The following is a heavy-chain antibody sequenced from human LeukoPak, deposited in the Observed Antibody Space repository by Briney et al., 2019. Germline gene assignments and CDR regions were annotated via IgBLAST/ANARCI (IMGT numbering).Heavy chain of an antibody. D-gene: IGHD3-16*01. CDR3: ARGEFDGGVYFDY. CDR1: GFTFSSHGM. Sequence: GTLRLSCAASGFTFSSHGMNWVRQPPGKGLEWIGEIYHSGSTNYNPSLKSRVTISVDKSKNQFSLKLSSVTAADTAVYYCARGEFDGGVYFDYWGQGTLVTVSS. V-gene: IGHV4-4*02. CDR2: IYHSGST. J-gene: IGHJ4*02.